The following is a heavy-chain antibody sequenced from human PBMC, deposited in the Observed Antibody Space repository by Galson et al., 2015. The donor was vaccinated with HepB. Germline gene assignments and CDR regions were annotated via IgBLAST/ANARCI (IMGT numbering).Heavy chain of an antibody. CDR1: GFTFSSYA. J-gene: IGHJ4*02. D-gene: IGHD6-13*01. CDR3: AKDEERSSSWYLAGTSFDY. V-gene: IGHV3-23*01. Sequence: SLRLSCAASGFTFSSYAMSWVRQAPGKGLEWVSAISGSGGSTYYADSVKGRFTISRDNSKNTLYLQMNSLRAEDTAVYYCAKDEERSSSWYLAGTSFDYWGQGTLVTVSS. CDR2: ISGSGGST.